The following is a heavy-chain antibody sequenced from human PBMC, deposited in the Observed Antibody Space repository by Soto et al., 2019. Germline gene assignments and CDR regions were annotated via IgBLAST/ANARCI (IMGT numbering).Heavy chain of an antibody. CDR2: INPNSGNT. V-gene: IGHV1-8*02. CDR1: RYTFTSYD. CDR3: ARENTTRGMDV. Sequence: QVQLVQSGAEVKKPGASVKVSCKASRYTFTSYDMNWVRQAPGQRLEWMGWINPNSGNTAYAQKFQGRITMTRNTRMCTSEMAVSSRRAEGAVVCDWARENTTRGMDVWGPATAVTVCS. J-gene: IGHJ6*02.